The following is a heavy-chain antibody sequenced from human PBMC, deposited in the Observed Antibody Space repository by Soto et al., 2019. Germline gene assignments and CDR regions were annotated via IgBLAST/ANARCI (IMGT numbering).Heavy chain of an antibody. Sequence: SETLSLTCTVSGGSISSYYWSWIRQPPGKGLEWIGYIYYSGSTNYNPSLKSRVTISVDTSKNHFFLKLSSVTAADTAVYYCARGDVDTAMDNYYYYYGMDVWGQGTTVTVSS. D-gene: IGHD5-18*01. J-gene: IGHJ6*02. V-gene: IGHV4-59*01. CDR1: GGSISSYY. CDR2: IYYSGST. CDR3: ARGDVDTAMDNYYYYYGMDV.